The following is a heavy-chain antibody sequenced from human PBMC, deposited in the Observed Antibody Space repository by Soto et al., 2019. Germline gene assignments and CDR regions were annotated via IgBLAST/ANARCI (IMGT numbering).Heavy chain of an antibody. D-gene: IGHD6-13*01. CDR2: INHSGST. CDR3: ARRTGSISEAQAHIYNWFDP. Sequence: QVQLQQWGAGLLKPSETLSLTCAVYGGSFSGYYWSWIRQPPGKGLEWIGEINHSGSTNYNPSLKGRVTLSVNTSKNQFSLKLSSMTAASTAVYYCARRTGSISEAQAHIYNWFDPWGPGTLVTVSS. V-gene: IGHV4-34*01. CDR1: GGSFSGYY. J-gene: IGHJ5*02.